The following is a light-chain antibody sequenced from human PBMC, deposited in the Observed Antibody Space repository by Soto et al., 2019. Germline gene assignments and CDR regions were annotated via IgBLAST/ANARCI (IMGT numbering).Light chain of an antibody. CDR1: RSNIGAGYA. Sequence: QSVLTQPPSVSGAPGQRVTISCTGSRSNIGAGYAVHWYQQLPGTAPKLLIYDNTNRPSWVPDRFSAAESGTSASLAITGLQSEDEADYYFQSYDTSLSASVFGGGTKLTVL. J-gene: IGLJ2*01. V-gene: IGLV1-40*01. CDR2: DNT. CDR3: QSYDTSLSASV.